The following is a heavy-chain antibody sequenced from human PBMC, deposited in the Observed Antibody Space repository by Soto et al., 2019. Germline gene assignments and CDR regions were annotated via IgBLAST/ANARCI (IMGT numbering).Heavy chain of an antibody. J-gene: IGHJ4*02. CDR1: GFIFSGYE. Sequence: PGGSLRLSCAASGFIFSGYEMNWVRQSPGKGLEWVSYINTRGNIIHYADSVKGRFTISRDNAENSLYLQMNSLRAEDTAVYYCARDIDYYDSSGYQDYWGQGSLVTVSS. CDR2: INTRGNII. D-gene: IGHD3-22*01. V-gene: IGHV3-48*03. CDR3: ARDIDYYDSSGYQDY.